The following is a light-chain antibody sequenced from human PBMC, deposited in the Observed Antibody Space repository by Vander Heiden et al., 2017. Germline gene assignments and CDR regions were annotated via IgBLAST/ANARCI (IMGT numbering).Light chain of an antibody. CDR2: KDN. J-gene: IGLJ3*02. V-gene: IGLV3-25*03. CDR3: HSIDSSGTSDV. Sequence: SYELPPPPSVSVSPGQTARITCSGDALPNQYAYWYQQKPGQAPVVVIYKDNERPSRIPEQFSGSSSVTTVTLTISGVQAEDDADYYCHSIDSSGTSDVFGGGTKLTVL. CDR1: ALPNQY.